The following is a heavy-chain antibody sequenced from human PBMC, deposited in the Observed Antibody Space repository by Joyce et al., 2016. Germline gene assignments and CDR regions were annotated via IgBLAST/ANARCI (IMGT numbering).Heavy chain of an antibody. V-gene: IGHV3-53*02. J-gene: IGHJ4*02. D-gene: IGHD1-26*01. CDR3: ASQVGMQRHYLLY. CDR2: IYSGGNT. Sequence: EVQLVETGGGLIQPGGSLRLSCAASGFTVSSNYMNWVRQAPGKGLEGVSLIYSGGNTYYTDSVKGRFTISRDSSKNTLYLQMNSLRVEDTAVYYCASQVGMQRHYLLYWGQGTLVTVSS. CDR1: GFTVSSNY.